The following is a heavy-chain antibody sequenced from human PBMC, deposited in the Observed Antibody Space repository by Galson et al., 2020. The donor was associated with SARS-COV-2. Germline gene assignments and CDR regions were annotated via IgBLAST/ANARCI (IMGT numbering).Heavy chain of an antibody. CDR3: ARVPQDFDY. CDR2: INSNSGGT. Sequence: ASVKVSCKASGYSFTNYYIHWVRQAPGQGPEWMGWINSNSGGTMYAQKFQGRVTMTRDMSISTAYMELSSLRSDDTAVYYCARVPQDFDYWGQGTLVTVSS. V-gene: IGHV1-2*02. J-gene: IGHJ4*02. CDR1: GYSFTNYY.